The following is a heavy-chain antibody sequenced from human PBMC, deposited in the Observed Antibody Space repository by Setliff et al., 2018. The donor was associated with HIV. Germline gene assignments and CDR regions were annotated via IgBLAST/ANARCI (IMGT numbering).Heavy chain of an antibody. D-gene: IGHD3-9*01. Sequence: ASVKVSCKASGYTFTKFDINWVRRATGQGLEWMGWMNPNSGNTGFAQKFQGRVTMTRNTSISTAYMELRSLRSEDTAVYFCARTWGAGVTGYWFEPWGQGTRVTVSS. CDR2: MNPNSGNT. CDR1: GYTFTKFD. CDR3: ARTWGAGVTGYWFEP. V-gene: IGHV1-8*01. J-gene: IGHJ5*02.